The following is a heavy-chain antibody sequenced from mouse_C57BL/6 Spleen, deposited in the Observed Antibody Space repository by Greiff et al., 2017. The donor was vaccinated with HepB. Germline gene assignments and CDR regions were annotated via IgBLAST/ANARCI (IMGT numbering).Heavy chain of an antibody. V-gene: IGHV5-4*01. CDR2: ISIGVGNT. CDR1: GSIFSAFP. D-gene: IGHD1-1*01. J-gene: IGHJ3*01. Sequence: EVKLMDSGGGLVKPGGSLNSPCQPPGSIFSAFPLLWVRQTPEKSLEWFATISIGVGNTYYPDNVKGRFTISRDNAKNNLYLQMSHLKSEDTAMYYCARDLDYYGSSYAYWGQGTLVTVSA. CDR3: ARDLDYYGSSYAY.